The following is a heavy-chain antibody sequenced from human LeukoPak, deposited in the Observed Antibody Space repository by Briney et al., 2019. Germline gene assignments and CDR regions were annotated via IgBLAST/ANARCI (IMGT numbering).Heavy chain of an antibody. V-gene: IGHV3-23*01. D-gene: IGHD1-14*01. CDR3: AKLRTPLDY. CDR1: GVTFSSYA. J-gene: IGHJ4*02. Sequence: GGSLRLSCAASGVTFSSYAMSCVRQAPGKGLEWVSAISGSGGSTYYADSGKGRFNMSRDNSNNTLYLQMTSLRAEDTAVYYCAKLRTPLDYWGQGTLVTVSS. CDR2: ISGSGGST.